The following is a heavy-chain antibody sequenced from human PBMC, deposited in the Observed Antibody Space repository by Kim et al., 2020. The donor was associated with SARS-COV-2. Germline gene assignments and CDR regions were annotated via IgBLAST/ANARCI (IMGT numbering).Heavy chain of an antibody. Sequence: ASVKVSCKASGYTFTSYYMHWVRQAPGQGLEWMGIINPSGGSTSYAQKFQGRVTMTRDTSTSTVYMELSSLRSEDTAVYYCARGRDSSGHTPWGLGYWGQGTLVTVSS. V-gene: IGHV1-46*01. CDR2: INPSGGST. CDR1: GYTFTSYY. D-gene: IGHD3-22*01. J-gene: IGHJ4*02. CDR3: ARGRDSSGHTPWGLGY.